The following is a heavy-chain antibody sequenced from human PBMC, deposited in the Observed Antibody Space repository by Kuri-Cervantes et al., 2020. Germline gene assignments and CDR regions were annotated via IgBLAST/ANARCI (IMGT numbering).Heavy chain of an antibody. CDR3: ARDRKTTYYDFWSGYSTFGNYNGMDV. D-gene: IGHD3-3*01. J-gene: IGHJ6*02. CDR1: GFTFSSYG. CDR2: ISYDGSNK. Sequence: GGSLRLSCAASGFTFSSYGMHWVRQAPGKGLEWVAVISYDGSNKYYADTVKGRFTISRDNSKNTQYLKMNSLRTEGTAVYYCARDRKTTYYDFWSGYSTFGNYNGMDVWGQGTRVTVSS. V-gene: IGHV3-30*03.